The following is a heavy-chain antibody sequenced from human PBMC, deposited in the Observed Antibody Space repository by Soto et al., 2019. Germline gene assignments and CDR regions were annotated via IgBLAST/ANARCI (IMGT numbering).Heavy chain of an antibody. CDR3: ATFPPGSSTGVIDYYYYMDV. D-gene: IGHD2-2*01. Sequence: ASVKVSCKVSGYTLTELSMHWVRQAPGKGLEWMGGFDPEDGETIYAQKFQGRVTMTEDTSTDTAYMELSSLRSEDTAVYYCATFPPGSSTGVIDYYYYMDVWGKGTTVTVSS. CDR1: GYTLTELS. J-gene: IGHJ6*03. V-gene: IGHV1-24*01. CDR2: FDPEDGET.